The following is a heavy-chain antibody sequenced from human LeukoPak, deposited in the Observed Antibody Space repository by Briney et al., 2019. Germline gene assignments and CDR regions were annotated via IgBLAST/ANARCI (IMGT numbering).Heavy chain of an antibody. CDR2: IWYDGNNK. J-gene: IGHJ4*02. D-gene: IGHD5-18*01. Sequence: GGSLRLSCAASGFTFSGYGMHWVRQAPDKGLEWVAVIWYDGNNKYYADSVKGRFTISRDNSKYTLYLQMNSLRAEDTAVYYCAKDWGYTTMVSYYFDYWGQGALVTVSS. CDR1: GFTFSGYG. V-gene: IGHV3-33*06. CDR3: AKDWGYTTMVSYYFDY.